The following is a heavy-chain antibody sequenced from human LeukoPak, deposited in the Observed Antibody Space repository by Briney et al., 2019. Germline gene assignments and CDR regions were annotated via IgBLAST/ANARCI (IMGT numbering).Heavy chain of an antibody. CDR2: IYYSGST. V-gene: IGHV4-30-4*08. CDR3: ARGARYCSSTSCYKYYFDY. J-gene: IGHJ4*02. Sequence: SQTLSLTCTVSGGSISSGDYYWSWIRQPPGKGLEWIGYIYYSGSTYYNPSLKSRVTISVDTSKIQFSLKLSSVTAADTAVYYCARGARYCSSTSCYKYYFDYWGQGTMVTVSS. D-gene: IGHD2-2*02. CDR1: GGSISSGDYY.